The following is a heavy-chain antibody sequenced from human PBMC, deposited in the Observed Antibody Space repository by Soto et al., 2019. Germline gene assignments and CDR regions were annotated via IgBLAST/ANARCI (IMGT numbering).Heavy chain of an antibody. V-gene: IGHV3-30-3*01. CDR2: ISYDGSDK. Sequence: VGSLRLSCAASGFTFSSYAMHWVRQAPGKGLEWVALISYDGSDKDYADSVKGRFTISRDNSRNTLFLQMNSLRAEDTAVYYCARDYYKYYDSSGYYRSPAYWGQGTLVTVSS. D-gene: IGHD3-22*01. CDR1: GFTFSSYA. J-gene: IGHJ4*02. CDR3: ARDYYKYYDSSGYYRSPAY.